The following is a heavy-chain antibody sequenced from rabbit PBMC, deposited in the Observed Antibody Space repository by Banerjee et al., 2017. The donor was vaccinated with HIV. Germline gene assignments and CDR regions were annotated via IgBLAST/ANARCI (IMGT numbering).Heavy chain of an antibody. J-gene: IGHJ4*01. CDR2: IDAGSGTT. CDR3: ARADDGGEDFNL. CDR1: GFDLSRYYV. V-gene: IGHV1S45*01. D-gene: IGHD2-1*01. Sequence: QEQLEESGGGLVKPEGSLKLSCTASGFDLSRYYVMCWVRQAPGKGLEWIGCIDAGSGTTYYANWAKGRFTISKTSSTTMTLQMTSLTAADTATYFCARADDGGEDFNLWGPGTLVTVS.